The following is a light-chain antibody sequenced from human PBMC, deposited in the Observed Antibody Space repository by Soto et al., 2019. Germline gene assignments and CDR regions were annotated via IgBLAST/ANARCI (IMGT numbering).Light chain of an antibody. CDR3: LNVYNYPWT. CDR1: QGIRND. J-gene: IGKJ1*01. Sequence: AIQMTQSPSSLSASVGDRVTITCRASQGIRNDLGWYQQKPGKATKLLIYAASSLQSGVPSRFSGSGSGTAFTLTISSLKPEDVATYYCLNVYNYPWTFGHGTKVEIK. CDR2: AAS. V-gene: IGKV1-6*01.